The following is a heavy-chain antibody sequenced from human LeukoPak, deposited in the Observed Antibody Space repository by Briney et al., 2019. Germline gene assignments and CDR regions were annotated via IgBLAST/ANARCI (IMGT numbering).Heavy chain of an antibody. V-gene: IGHV4-4*07. J-gene: IGHJ3*02. Sequence: ASETLSLTCTASVDSMLSYYWTWIRQPAGKGLGWIGHIFTSGSTNYNPSLKSRVTMSVDTSKNQFSLKLSSVTAADTAVYYCARGTGWELHRADAFDIWGQGTMVTVSS. CDR1: VDSMLSYY. CDR2: IFTSGST. D-gene: IGHD1-26*01. CDR3: ARGTGWELHRADAFDI.